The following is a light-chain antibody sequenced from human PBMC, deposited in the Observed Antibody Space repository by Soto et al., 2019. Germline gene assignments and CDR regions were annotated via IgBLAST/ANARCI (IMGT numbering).Light chain of an antibody. CDR3: QQYNSYPLT. Sequence: DIQMTQSPSTLSASVGDRVTITCRASQSITSWLAWYQQKPGKAPKLLIYKASSLESGVPSRFSGSGSGTEFTLTISSRQSDEFATYYCQQYNSYPLTCGGGTKVEIK. J-gene: IGKJ4*01. CDR2: KAS. CDR1: QSITSW. V-gene: IGKV1-5*03.